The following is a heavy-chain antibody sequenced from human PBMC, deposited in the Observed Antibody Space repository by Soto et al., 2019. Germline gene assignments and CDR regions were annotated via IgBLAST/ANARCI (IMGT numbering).Heavy chain of an antibody. CDR1: GYTFTGYY. CDR2: INPNSGGT. Sequence: ASVKVSCKASGYTFTGYYMHWVRQAPGQGLEWMGWINPNSGGTNYAQKFQGRVTMTRDTSISTAYRELSRLRSDDTAVYYCATHSGWRPSFDYWGQGTLVTVSS. CDR3: ATHSGWRPSFDY. D-gene: IGHD6-19*01. V-gene: IGHV1-2*02. J-gene: IGHJ4*02.